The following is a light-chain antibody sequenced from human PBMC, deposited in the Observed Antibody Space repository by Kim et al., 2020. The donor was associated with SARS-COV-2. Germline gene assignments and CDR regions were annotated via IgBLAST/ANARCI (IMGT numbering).Light chain of an antibody. V-gene: IGKV1-39*01. J-gene: IGKJ4*01. Sequence: DIQMTQSPSSLAASVGDRVTIACRASQSISTYLNWYQQKPWKAPKLLIYAASTLQSGVPSRFSGSGSGTDFTLTISSLQPEDFATYYCQQSHSTPLLTFGGGTKVDIK. CDR2: AAS. CDR1: QSISTY. CDR3: QQSHSTPLLT.